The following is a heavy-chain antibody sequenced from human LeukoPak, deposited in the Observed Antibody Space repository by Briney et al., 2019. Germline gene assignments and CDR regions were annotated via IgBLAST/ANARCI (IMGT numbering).Heavy chain of an antibody. CDR3: ARGLRWPDV. D-gene: IGHD4-23*01. Sequence: GGSLRLSCVVPGFTFSTYTMNWVRQAPGKGLEWVSSISSSSSYIYYADSVKGRFTISRDNAKNSLYLQMNSLRAEDTAVYYCARGLRWPDVWGKGTTVTVSS. CDR2: ISSSSSYI. CDR1: GFTFSTYT. J-gene: IGHJ6*04. V-gene: IGHV3-21*01.